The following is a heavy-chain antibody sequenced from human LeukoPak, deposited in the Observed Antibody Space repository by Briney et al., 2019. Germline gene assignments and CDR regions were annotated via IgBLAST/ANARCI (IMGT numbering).Heavy chain of an antibody. CDR2: ISYSGST. V-gene: IGHV4-59*01. CDR3: ANYYDSSGFDY. J-gene: IGHJ4*02. Sequence: SSGTLSLTCTVSGGSISSYYWNWIRQPPGKGLEWIGYISYSGSTNYNPSLKSRVTISVDTSKTQFSLKLSSVTAADTAVYYCANYYDSSGFDYWGQGALVTVSS. D-gene: IGHD3-22*01. CDR1: GGSISSYY.